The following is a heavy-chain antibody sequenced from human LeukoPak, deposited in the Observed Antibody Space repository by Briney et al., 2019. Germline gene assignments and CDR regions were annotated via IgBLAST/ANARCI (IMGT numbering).Heavy chain of an antibody. J-gene: IGHJ4*02. CDR2: ISYDGSNK. CDR3: AKGGDYYGSGSYGDYFDY. D-gene: IGHD3-10*01. Sequence: PGGSLRLSCAASGFTFSSYGMHWVRQAPGKGLEWVAVISYDGSNKYYADSVKGRFTISRDSSKNTLYLQMNSLRAEDTAVYYCAKGGDYYGSGSYGDYFDYWGQGTLVTVSS. V-gene: IGHV3-30*18. CDR1: GFTFSSYG.